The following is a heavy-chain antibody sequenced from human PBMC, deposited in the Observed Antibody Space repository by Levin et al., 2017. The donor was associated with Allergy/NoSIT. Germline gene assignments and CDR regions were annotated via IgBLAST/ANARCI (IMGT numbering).Heavy chain of an antibody. CDR1: GFTVSTKC. V-gene: IGHV3-53*03. CDR2: IYTGGST. CDR3: ARGSGDYVSAPDY. D-gene: IGHD4-17*01. Sequence: GGSLRLSCAASGFTVSTKCMSWVRQPPGKGLEWVSTIYTGGSTYYADSVKGRFTISRDNSKNTLFLQLNSLRAEDTAVYYCARGSGDYVSAPDYWGQGTLVTVSS. J-gene: IGHJ4*02.